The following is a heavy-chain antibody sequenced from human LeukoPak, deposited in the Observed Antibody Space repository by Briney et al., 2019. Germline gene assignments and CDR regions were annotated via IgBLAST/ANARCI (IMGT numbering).Heavy chain of an antibody. Sequence: PSETLSLTCSVSGGPISSYYWSWLRQPPGKGLEWIGYIYYSESTNYNPFLKSQLTISVDTSKTQFSLKLSAVTAADTAVYYCARRDYYDSSGYYAYFDYWGQGTLVTVSS. J-gene: IGHJ4*02. CDR3: ARRDYYDSSGYYAYFDY. V-gene: IGHV4-59*01. CDR1: GGPISSYY. CDR2: IYYSEST. D-gene: IGHD3-22*01.